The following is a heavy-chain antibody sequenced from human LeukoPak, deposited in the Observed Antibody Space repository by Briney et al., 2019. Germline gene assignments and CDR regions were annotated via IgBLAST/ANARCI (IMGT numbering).Heavy chain of an antibody. Sequence: ASVKVSCKASGYTFTSYGISWVRQAPGQGLKWMGWISTYNGNPNYAQNFRDRVTMTTDTPTTTAYMELSSLTSDDTAMYYCARARTLHNWFDPWGQGTLVTVSS. CDR2: ISTYNGNP. CDR1: GYTFTSYG. D-gene: IGHD1-14*01. CDR3: ARARTLHNWFDP. V-gene: IGHV1-18*01. J-gene: IGHJ5*02.